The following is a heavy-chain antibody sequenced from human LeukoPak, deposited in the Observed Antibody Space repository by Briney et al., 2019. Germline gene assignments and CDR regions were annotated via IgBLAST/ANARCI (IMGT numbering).Heavy chain of an antibody. Sequence: GGSLRLSCAASGFTFSTFAMGWVRQAPGERLEWVSFIRAAGGTTYYADSVKGRFTISRDNSKNTVSLQMNSLRAEDTAVYDCAKDFGTWMLFFDYWGRGTLVTVSS. V-gene: IGHV3-23*01. J-gene: IGHJ4*02. CDR1: GFTFSTFA. CDR3: AKDFGTWMLFFDY. CDR2: IRAAGGTT. D-gene: IGHD3/OR15-3a*01.